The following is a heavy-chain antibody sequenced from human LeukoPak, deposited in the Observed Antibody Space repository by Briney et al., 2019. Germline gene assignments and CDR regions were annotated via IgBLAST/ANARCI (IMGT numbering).Heavy chain of an antibody. CDR1: GGSFSDYY. Sequence: SETLSLTCAVYGGSFSDYYWSWIRQPPGKGLEWIGEINHSGSTNYNPSLKSRLTMSVDLSENHVSLKLTSVTAADTAVYYCAREGGFYRPLDYSGQGTLVTVSS. CDR2: INHSGST. V-gene: IGHV4-34*01. CDR3: AREGGFYRPLDY. D-gene: IGHD6-25*01. J-gene: IGHJ4*02.